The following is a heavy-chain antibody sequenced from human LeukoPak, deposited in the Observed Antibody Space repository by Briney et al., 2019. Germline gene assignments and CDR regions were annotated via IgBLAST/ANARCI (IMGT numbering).Heavy chain of an antibody. J-gene: IGHJ4*02. CDR1: GGSIGSSSYY. V-gene: IGHV4-39*01. CDR3: ASPIFYGSGSYYSD. Sequence: SETLSLTCTVSGGSIGSSSYYWGWIRQPPGKGLEWIGSIYYSGSTYYNPSLKSRVTISVDTSKNQFSLKLSSVTAADTAVYYCASPIFYGSGSYYSDWGQGTLVTVSS. CDR2: IYYSGST. D-gene: IGHD3-10*01.